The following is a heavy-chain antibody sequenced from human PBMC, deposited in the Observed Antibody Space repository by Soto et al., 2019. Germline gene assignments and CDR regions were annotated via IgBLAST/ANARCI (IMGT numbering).Heavy chain of an antibody. D-gene: IGHD1-7*01. CDR3: ARGGITGTTHFDY. J-gene: IGHJ4*02. Sequence: SETLSLTCTVSGGSISSYYWTWIRQPPGKGLEWIGYIYYSGSTNHNPSLKSRVTISVDTSKNQFSLKLSSVTAADTAVYYCARGGITGTTHFDYWGQGTLVTVSS. CDR2: IYYSGST. CDR1: GGSISSYY. V-gene: IGHV4-59*01.